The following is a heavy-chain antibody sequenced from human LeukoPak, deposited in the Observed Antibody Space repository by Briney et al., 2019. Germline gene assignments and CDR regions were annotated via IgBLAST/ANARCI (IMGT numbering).Heavy chain of an antibody. CDR1: GFTFSSYW. J-gene: IGHJ3*02. CDR2: IKQDGSEK. V-gene: IGHV3-7*01. CDR3: ARSVRPVAVACAFDI. Sequence: PGGSLRLSCAASGFTFSSYWMSWVRQAPGKGLEWVANIKQDGSEKYYVDSVKGRFTISRDNAKNSLYLQMNSLRAEDTAVYYCARSVRPVAVACAFDIWGQGTMVTVSS. D-gene: IGHD2-15*01.